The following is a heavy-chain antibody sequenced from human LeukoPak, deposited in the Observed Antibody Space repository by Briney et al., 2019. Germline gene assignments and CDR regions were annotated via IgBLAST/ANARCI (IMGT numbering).Heavy chain of an antibody. Sequence: GGSLRLSCAASGFTFSSYAMHWVRQAPGKGLEWVAVISYDGSNKYYADSVKGRFTISRDNSKNTLYLQMNSLRAEDTAVYYCARDVGGYSYVLGGYGMDVWGQGTTVTVSS. CDR2: ISYDGSNK. D-gene: IGHD5-18*01. CDR1: GFTFSSYA. V-gene: IGHV3-30*04. CDR3: ARDVGGYSYVLGGYGMDV. J-gene: IGHJ6*02.